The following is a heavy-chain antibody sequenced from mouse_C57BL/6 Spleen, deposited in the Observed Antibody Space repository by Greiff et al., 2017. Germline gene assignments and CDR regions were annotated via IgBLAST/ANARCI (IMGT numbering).Heavy chain of an antibody. CDR3: ARNPYFDY. V-gene: IGHV1-82*01. CDR1: GYAFSSSW. Sequence: QVQLQQSGPELVKPGASVKISCKASGYAFSSSWMNWVKQRPGKGLEWIGRIYPGDGDTNYNGKFKGKATLTADKSSSTAYMQLSSLTSEDSAVYFCARNPYFDYWGQGTTLTVSS. CDR2: IYPGDGDT. J-gene: IGHJ2*01.